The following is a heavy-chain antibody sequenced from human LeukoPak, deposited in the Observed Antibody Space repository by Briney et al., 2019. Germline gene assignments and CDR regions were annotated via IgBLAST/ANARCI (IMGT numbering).Heavy chain of an antibody. D-gene: IGHD3-22*01. CDR3: ATEYDSSGLFDY. J-gene: IGHJ4*02. CDR1: GFTFSNYA. CDR2: IKSKIDGGTT. Sequence: PGGSLRLSCAASGFTFSNYAMSWVRQAPGKGLEWLGRIKSKIDGGTTDYAAPVKGRFTISRDDSKNTLYLQMNSLKTEDTAVYYCATEYDSSGLFDYWGQGTLVTVSS. V-gene: IGHV3-15*01.